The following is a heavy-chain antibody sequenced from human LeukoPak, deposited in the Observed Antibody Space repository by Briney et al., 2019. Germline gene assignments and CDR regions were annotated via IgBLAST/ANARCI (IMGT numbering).Heavy chain of an antibody. J-gene: IGHJ4*02. CDR3: ARDLTPGAPDYFDY. CDR1: GLLFDIYD. D-gene: IGHD2-2*01. V-gene: IGHV3-30*17. Sequence: SQTLFCAPSGLLFDIYDMHWARESRGEGVEGGAVIAHDETNRFYADSVKGRFTISRDNSMNTLYLRMDSLRPEDTAVYFCARDLTPGAPDYFDYWGQGTLVTVSS. CDR2: IAHDETNR.